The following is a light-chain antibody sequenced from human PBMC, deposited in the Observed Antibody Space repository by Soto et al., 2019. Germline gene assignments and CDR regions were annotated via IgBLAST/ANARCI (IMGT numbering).Light chain of an antibody. Sequence: QSVLTQPRSVSGAPGQRVTISCTGTSSNIGAGYDVHWYQQPPGAAPKLLIYLNTNRPSGVPGRFSGSKSDTSASLAITGLQAEDEADYYCQSYDSSLSAYVFGSGTKVTVL. V-gene: IGLV1-40*01. CDR3: QSYDSSLSAYV. CDR2: LNT. CDR1: SSNIGAGYD. J-gene: IGLJ1*01.